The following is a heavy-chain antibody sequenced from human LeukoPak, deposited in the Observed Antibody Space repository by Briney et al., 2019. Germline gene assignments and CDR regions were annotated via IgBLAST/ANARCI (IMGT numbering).Heavy chain of an antibody. V-gene: IGHV5-51*01. CDR1: GSRFTSYW. Sequence: GESLQISCQGSGSRFTSYWIGWVRQVPGKGLEWMGIIYPGDSDTRYSPSFQGQVTISADKSISTAYLQWSSLKASDTAMYYCARQYVVPAAPLGPVVVVAAPYFDYWGQGTLVTVSS. D-gene: IGHD2-15*01. CDR3: ARQYVVPAAPLGPVVVVAAPYFDY. J-gene: IGHJ4*02. CDR2: IYPGDSDT.